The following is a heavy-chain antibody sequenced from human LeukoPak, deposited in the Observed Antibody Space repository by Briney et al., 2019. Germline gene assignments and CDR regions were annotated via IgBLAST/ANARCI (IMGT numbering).Heavy chain of an antibody. D-gene: IGHD3-22*01. Sequence: ASVTVSFKGTGYTFTGYYMHWVRQAPGQALEGVGWINPNSGYTNNAHKFHGRVTMTRDTSISTAYMELSRIRSDDTAVYYCARGRVDVSSGYYYGNNDYWGQGTLVTVSS. CDR2: INPNSGYT. CDR3: ARGRVDVSSGYYYGNNDY. J-gene: IGHJ4*02. V-gene: IGHV1-2*02. CDR1: GYTFTGYY.